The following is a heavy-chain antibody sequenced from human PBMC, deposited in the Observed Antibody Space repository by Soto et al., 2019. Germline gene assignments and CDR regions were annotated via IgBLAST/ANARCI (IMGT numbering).Heavy chain of an antibody. D-gene: IGHD3-16*01. CDR2: IYYSGST. V-gene: IGHV4-59*08. CDR3: ARRWGTTFDD. J-gene: IGHJ4*02. CDR1: GGSISSYY. Sequence: QVQLQESGPGLVKPSETLSLTCTVSGGSISSYYWSWIRQPPGKGLEWIGYIYYSGSTNYNPSLKSPVTISVDTSKNPLSLKLSSVNAADTAVYYCARRWGTTFDDWGQGTLVTVSS.